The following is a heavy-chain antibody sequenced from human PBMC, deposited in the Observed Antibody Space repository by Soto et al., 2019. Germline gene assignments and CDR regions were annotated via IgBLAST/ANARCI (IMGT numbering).Heavy chain of an antibody. CDR3: ARLFGSGWSGFDP. CDR2: IYPGDSDT. D-gene: IGHD6-19*01. CDR1: GYIFSTNW. J-gene: IGHJ5*02. V-gene: IGHV5-51*01. Sequence: SLKISCKGSGYIFSTNWIGWVRQMPGKGLEWMGIIYPGDSDTRYSPSFEGQVTISADKSISTAYLQWSSLKASDTAIYHCARLFGSGWSGFDPWGQGTLVTVSS.